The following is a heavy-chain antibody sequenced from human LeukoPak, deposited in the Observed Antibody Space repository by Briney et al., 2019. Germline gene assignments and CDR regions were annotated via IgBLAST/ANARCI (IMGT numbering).Heavy chain of an antibody. CDR1: GFTFSDHY. CDR3: AKPLSNDYGDNYYYGMDV. Sequence: PGGSLRLPCAASGFTFSDHYMSWIRQAPGKGLEWVSYISSSGSTIYYADSVKGRFTISRDNAKNSLYLQMNSLRAEDTAVYYCAKPLSNDYGDNYYYGMDVWGQGTTVTVSS. V-gene: IGHV3-11*01. D-gene: IGHD4-17*01. CDR2: ISSSGSTI. J-gene: IGHJ6*02.